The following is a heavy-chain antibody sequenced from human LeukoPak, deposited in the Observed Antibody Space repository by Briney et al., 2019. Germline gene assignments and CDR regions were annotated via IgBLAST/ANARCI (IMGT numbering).Heavy chain of an antibody. V-gene: IGHV4-59*01. CDR2: IYYSGST. CDR3: ARGHPAAMDV. Sequence: SETLSLTCTVSGVFISTYYWNWIRQPPGRGLEWIGYIYYSGSTNYNPSLKNRVTISIDTSKNQFSLKLSSVTAADTAVFYCARGHPAAMDVWGKGTTVTISS. CDR1: GVFISTYY. D-gene: IGHD6-25*01. J-gene: IGHJ6*03.